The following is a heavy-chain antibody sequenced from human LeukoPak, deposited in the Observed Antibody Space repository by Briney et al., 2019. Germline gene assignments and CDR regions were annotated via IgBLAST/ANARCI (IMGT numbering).Heavy chain of an antibody. J-gene: IGHJ3*02. CDR2: ISSSSSYI. CDR1: GFTFSSYS. CDR3: ARSPRGGILTGSRAHAFDI. D-gene: IGHD3-9*01. Sequence: PGGSLRLSCAASGFTFSSYSMNWVRQAPGKGLEWVSSISSSSSYIYYADSVKGRFTISRDNAKNSLYLQMNSLRAEDTAVYYCARSPRGGILTGSRAHAFDIWGQGTMVTVSS. V-gene: IGHV3-21*01.